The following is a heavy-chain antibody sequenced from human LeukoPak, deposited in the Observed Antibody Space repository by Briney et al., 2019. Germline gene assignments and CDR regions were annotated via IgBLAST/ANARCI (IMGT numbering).Heavy chain of an antibody. V-gene: IGHV1-8*01. CDR3: ARGLRDYGDYYFDY. Sequence: ASVKVSCKASGYTFTSYDINWVRQATGQGLEWMGWMNPNSGSTGYAQKFQGRVTMTRNTSISTAYMELSSLRSEDTAVYYCARGLRDYGDYYFDYWGQGTLVTVSS. CDR1: GYTFTSYD. J-gene: IGHJ4*02. CDR2: MNPNSGST. D-gene: IGHD4-17*01.